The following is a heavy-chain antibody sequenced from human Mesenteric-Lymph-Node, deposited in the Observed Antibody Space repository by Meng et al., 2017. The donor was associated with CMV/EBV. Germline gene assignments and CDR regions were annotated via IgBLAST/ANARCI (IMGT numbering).Heavy chain of an antibody. Sequence: GGSLRLSCAASEFTFSAYSMNWVRQAPGKGLEWVSYISSHSSSIFYSDSVRGRFTISRDNAENSLFLQMDSLRGEDTAVYYCAREGYFGSGSRYYYYGMDVWGQGTTVTVSS. D-gene: IGHD3-10*01. J-gene: IGHJ6*02. CDR2: ISSHSSSI. CDR1: EFTFSAYS. V-gene: IGHV3-48*04. CDR3: AREGYFGSGSRYYYYGMDV.